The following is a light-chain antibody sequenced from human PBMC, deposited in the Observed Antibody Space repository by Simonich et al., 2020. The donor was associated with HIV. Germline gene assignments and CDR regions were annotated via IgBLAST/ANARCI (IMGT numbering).Light chain of an antibody. CDR3: QQYNNWPMYT. V-gene: IGKV3-15*01. CDR1: QRISSN. CDR2: GAS. J-gene: IGKJ2*01. Sequence: EIVMTQSPATLSVSPGERATLSCRASQRISSNLAWYQQKPGQGPRLFIYGASTRATGIPARFSGSGSGTEFTLTINSLRSEDFAVYYCQQYNNWPMYTFGQGTKLEIK.